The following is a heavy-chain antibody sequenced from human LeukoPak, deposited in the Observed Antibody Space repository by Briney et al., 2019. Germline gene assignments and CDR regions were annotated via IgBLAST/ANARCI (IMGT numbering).Heavy chain of an antibody. CDR1: GFTFDDYS. V-gene: IGHV3-9*01. D-gene: IGHD5-18*01. Sequence: GGSLRLSCAASGFTFDDYSMHWVRHAAGKGLEWVSGISWNSGSIGYAGSVKGRFTISRDNAKNSMYLQMNSLRAEDTALYYCASRGYGLGYWGQGTLVTVSS. CDR3: ASRGYGLGY. J-gene: IGHJ4*02. CDR2: ISWNSGSI.